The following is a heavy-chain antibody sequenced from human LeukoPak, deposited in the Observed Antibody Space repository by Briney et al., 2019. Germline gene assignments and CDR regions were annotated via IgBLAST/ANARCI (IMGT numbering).Heavy chain of an antibody. Sequence: ASVKVSCKASGYTFTGYYMHWVRQAPGQGLEWMGWINPNTGGTNYAQNLQGRVTITRDTSISTAYMELSRLKSDDTAVYYCARGPTVTTDYWGQGTLVTVSS. CDR2: INPNTGGT. D-gene: IGHD4-17*01. CDR1: GYTFTGYY. J-gene: IGHJ4*02. V-gene: IGHV1-2*02. CDR3: ARGPTVTTDY.